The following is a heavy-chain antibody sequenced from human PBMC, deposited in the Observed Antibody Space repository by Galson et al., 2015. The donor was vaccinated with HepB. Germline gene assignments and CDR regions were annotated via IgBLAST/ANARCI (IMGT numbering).Heavy chain of an antibody. J-gene: IGHJ4*02. Sequence: QSGAEVKKPGESLRISCKGSGYSFTNYWINWVRQMPGKGLEWMGRIDPSDSSTDYSPSFQGHVTISADKSLSTAYLQWSSLRASDTAMYYCARTRPTSFLGGYWGQGTLVTVSS. CDR3: ARTRPTSFLGGY. D-gene: IGHD3-3*01. CDR1: GYSFTNYW. V-gene: IGHV5-10-1*01. CDR2: IDPSDSST.